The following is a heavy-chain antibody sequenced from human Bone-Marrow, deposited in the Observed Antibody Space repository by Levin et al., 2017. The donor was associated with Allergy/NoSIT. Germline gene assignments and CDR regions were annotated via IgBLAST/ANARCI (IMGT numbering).Heavy chain of an antibody. J-gene: IGHJ6*02. CDR2: IIPIFGTA. V-gene: IGHV1-69*13. Sequence: SVKVSCKASGGTFSSYAISWVRQAPGQGLEWMGGIIPIFGTANYAQKFQGRVTITADESTSTAYMELSSLRSEDTAVYYCARDLTSYNWNFLSSNGMDVWGQGTTVTVSS. CDR1: GGTFSSYA. CDR3: ARDLTSYNWNFLSSNGMDV. D-gene: IGHD1-7*01.